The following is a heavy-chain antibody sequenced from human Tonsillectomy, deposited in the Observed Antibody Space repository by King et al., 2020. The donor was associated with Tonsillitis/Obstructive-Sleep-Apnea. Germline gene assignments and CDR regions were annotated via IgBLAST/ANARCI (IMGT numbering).Heavy chain of an antibody. Sequence: VQLVESGGGLVQPGGSLRLSCAASGFTFSSYWMHLVRQAPGKGLVWVSRINTNGSVTTYADSVKGRFTISRDNAKNTLYLQMNSLRAEDTAVYYCARALRGGFGYWGQGTLVTVSS. V-gene: IGHV3-74*01. CDR2: INTNGSVT. D-gene: IGHD3-16*01. CDR1: GFTFSSYW. CDR3: ARALRGGFGY. J-gene: IGHJ4*02.